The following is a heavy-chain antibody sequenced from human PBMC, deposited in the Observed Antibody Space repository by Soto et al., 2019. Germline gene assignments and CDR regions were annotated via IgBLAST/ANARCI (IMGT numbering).Heavy chain of an antibody. D-gene: IGHD1-1*01. Sequence: QPGGSLRLSCAASGFTFSSYGMHWVRQAPGKGLEWVAVIWYDGSNKYYADSVKGRFTISRDNSKNTLYLQMNSLRAEDTALYYCSRVEGFPRTGYFYYWGQGTLVTVS. CDR3: SRVEGFPRTGYFYY. CDR2: IWYDGSNK. CDR1: GFTFSSYG. V-gene: IGHV3-33*01. J-gene: IGHJ4*02.